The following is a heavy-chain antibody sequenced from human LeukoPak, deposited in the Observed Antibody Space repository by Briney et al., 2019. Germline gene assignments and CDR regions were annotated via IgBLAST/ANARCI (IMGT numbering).Heavy chain of an antibody. J-gene: IGHJ4*02. CDR3: ARAVIAAEHADY. D-gene: IGHD6-13*01. V-gene: IGHV3-21*01. CDR1: GFTFSSHS. Sequence: GGSLRLSCAASGFTFSSHSMNCVRHAPGNGLESVSSISSSSSYIYYADSVKGRFTISRDNAKNSLYLQMSSLRAEDTAVYYCARAVIAAEHADYWGQGTLVTVSS. CDR2: ISSSSSYI.